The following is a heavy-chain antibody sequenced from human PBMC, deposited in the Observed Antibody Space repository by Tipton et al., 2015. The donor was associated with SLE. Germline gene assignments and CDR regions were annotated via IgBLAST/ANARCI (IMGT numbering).Heavy chain of an antibody. CDR3: ARDQGYDYVWGSYRRYDAFDI. CDR2: MSFNGII. D-gene: IGHD3-16*02. J-gene: IGHJ3*02. V-gene: IGHV4-4*07. Sequence: LRLSCTVSGGSLSGYYWSWIRQSAGKGLEWIARMSFNGIIHYNPSPMNRLTVSLDTSQNRFFLKVTSMTAADTAVYYCARDQGYDYVWGSYRRYDAFDIWGQGTMVTVSS. CDR1: GGSLSGYY.